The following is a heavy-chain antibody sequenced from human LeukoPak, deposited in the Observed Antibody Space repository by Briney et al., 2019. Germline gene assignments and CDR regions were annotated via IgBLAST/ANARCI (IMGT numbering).Heavy chain of an antibody. CDR3: ARATDSNCWLFDY. CDR2: INYSGST. D-gene: IGHD6-19*01. V-gene: IGHV4-59*01. CDR1: GGSISSYY. Sequence: PSETLSLTCTVSGGSISSYYWSWIRQPPGKGLEWIGYINYSGSTNYNPSLKSRVTISVDTSRNQLSLKLTSVTAADTAVYYCARATDSNCWLFDYWGQGTLVTVSS. J-gene: IGHJ4*02.